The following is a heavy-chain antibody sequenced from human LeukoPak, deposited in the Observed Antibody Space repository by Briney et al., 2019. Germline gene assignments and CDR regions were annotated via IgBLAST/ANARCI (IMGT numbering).Heavy chain of an antibody. CDR1: GFTFSSYS. J-gene: IGHJ4*02. Sequence: GGSLRLSCAASGFTFSSYSMNWVRQAPGKGLEWVSYISSSSSTIYYADSVKGGFTISRDNAKNSLYLQMNSLRAEDTAVYYCARGGTYYYDSSGYWFFDYWGQGTLVTVSS. CDR3: ARGGTYYYDSSGYWFFDY. CDR2: ISSSSSTI. V-gene: IGHV3-48*04. D-gene: IGHD3-22*01.